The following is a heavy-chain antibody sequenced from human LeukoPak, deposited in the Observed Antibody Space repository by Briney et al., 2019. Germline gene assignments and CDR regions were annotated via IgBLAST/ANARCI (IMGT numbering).Heavy chain of an antibody. CDR3: AKDATAVPGTVYMDV. D-gene: IGHD2-2*01. CDR1: GFTFSSYS. J-gene: IGHJ6*03. CDR2: ISSSSSII. Sequence: PGGSLRLSCAVSGFTFSSYSMNWVRQAPGKGLEWLSHISSSSSIIYYADSVKGRFTISRDNAKNSLYLQMTSLRAEDTALYYCAKDATAVPGTVYMDVWGKGTTVTISS. V-gene: IGHV3-48*01.